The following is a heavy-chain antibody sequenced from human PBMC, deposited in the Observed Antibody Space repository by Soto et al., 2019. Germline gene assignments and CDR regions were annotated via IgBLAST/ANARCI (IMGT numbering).Heavy chain of an antibody. D-gene: IGHD2-15*01. Sequence: GGSLRLSCAASGFTFSGYAMHWVRQAPGKGLEYVSAISSNGGSTYYANSVKGRFTISRDNSKNTLYLQMGSLRAEDMAVYYCARGWDDCSGGSCYSGYNWFDPWGQGTLVTVSS. CDR2: ISSNGGST. J-gene: IGHJ5*02. V-gene: IGHV3-64*01. CDR1: GFTFSGYA. CDR3: ARGWDDCSGGSCYSGYNWFDP.